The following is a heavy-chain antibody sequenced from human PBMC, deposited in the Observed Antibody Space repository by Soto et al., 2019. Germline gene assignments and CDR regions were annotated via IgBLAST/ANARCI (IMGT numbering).Heavy chain of an antibody. J-gene: IGHJ3*02. Sequence: GGSLRLSCAASGFTFSSYSMNWVRQAPGKGLEWVSSISSSSSYIYYADSVKGRFTISRDNAKNSLYLQMNSLRAEDTAVYYCARDQVVVVPEHDAFDIWGQGTMVTVSS. CDR1: GFTFSSYS. D-gene: IGHD2-2*01. V-gene: IGHV3-21*01. CDR2: ISSSSSYI. CDR3: ARDQVVVVPEHDAFDI.